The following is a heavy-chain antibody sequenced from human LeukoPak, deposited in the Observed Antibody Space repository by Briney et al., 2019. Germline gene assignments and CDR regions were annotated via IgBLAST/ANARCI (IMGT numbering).Heavy chain of an antibody. CDR3: VRGVGTTSNDY. V-gene: IGHV3-74*01. CDR1: GFTFSSFW. D-gene: IGHD1-26*01. CDR2: INSDGSIT. J-gene: IGHJ4*02. Sequence: GGSLRLSCAASGFTFSSFWMHWDRQVPGKGLVWLSRINSDGSITTYVDSVKGRFTISRDNAKNTLYLQMNSLRAEDTAMYYCVRGVGTTSNDYWGQGTLVTVSS.